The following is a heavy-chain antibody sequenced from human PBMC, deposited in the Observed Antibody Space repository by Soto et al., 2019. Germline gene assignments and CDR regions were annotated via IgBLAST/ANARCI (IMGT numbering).Heavy chain of an antibody. CDR1: GGTFSGYA. V-gene: IGHV1-69*01. CDR3: ARDPRSITGTTSSEDFQN. D-gene: IGHD1-20*01. CDR2: IIPVLGIT. Sequence: QAQLMQSGAEVKKPGSSVKVSCKASGGTFSGYAIIWVRQAPGQGLEWMGGIIPVLGITNYAQKFQGRITIDADESTGTAYMDLRSLRSEDTAVYYCARDPRSITGTTSSEDFQNWGPGTLVSGSS. J-gene: IGHJ1*01.